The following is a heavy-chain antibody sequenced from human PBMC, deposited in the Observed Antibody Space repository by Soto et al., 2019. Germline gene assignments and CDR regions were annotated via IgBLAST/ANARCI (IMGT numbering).Heavy chain of an antibody. V-gene: IGHV4-31*03. Sequence: SETLSLTCTVSGGSISSCGYYWSWIRQHPGKGLEWIGYIYYSGSTYYNPSLKSRVTISVDTSKNQFSLKLSSVTAADTAVYYCARLRFLEWFPTNYFDYWGQGALVTVSS. CDR1: GGSISSCGYY. CDR2: IYYSGST. CDR3: ARLRFLEWFPTNYFDY. D-gene: IGHD3-3*01. J-gene: IGHJ4*02.